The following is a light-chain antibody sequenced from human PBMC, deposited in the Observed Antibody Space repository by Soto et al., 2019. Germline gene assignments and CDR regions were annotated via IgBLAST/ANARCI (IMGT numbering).Light chain of an antibody. CDR3: QQSYSSPQMYT. CDR2: AAS. J-gene: IGKJ2*01. CDR1: QTISSS. Sequence: DIQMTQSPSSLSASVGDRVTITCRASQTISSSLNWYQQKPGKAPDLLIYAASNLQSGVPSRCSDSGSGSDFTLTISSLQPEDFATYYCQQSYSSPQMYTFGQGTRLEIK. V-gene: IGKV1-39*01.